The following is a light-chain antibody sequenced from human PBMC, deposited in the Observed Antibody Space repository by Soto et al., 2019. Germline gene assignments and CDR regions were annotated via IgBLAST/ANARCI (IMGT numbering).Light chain of an antibody. V-gene: IGLV2-14*01. J-gene: IGLJ1*01. CDR3: SSYTRTSTYV. CDR2: DVT. CDR1: SSDVGAYNY. Sequence: QSVLSHPASVTGSPRQSITISYTGRSSDVGAYNYVSWYQQHPGKVPKLMIYDVTNRPSGVSNRFSGSKSGNTASLTISGLQAEDEADYYCSSYTRTSTYVFGAGTKVTVL.